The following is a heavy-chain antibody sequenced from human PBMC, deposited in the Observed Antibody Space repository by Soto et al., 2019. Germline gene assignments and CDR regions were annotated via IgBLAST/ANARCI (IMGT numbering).Heavy chain of an antibody. CDR2: IYYSGST. CDR1: GGSISSGDYY. CDR3: ARVNASMVRGVIIVSGLFDP. Sequence: SETLSLTCTVSGGSISSGDYYWSWIRQPPGKGLEWIGYIYYSGSTYYNPSLKSRVTISVDTSKNQFSLKLSSVTAADTAVYYCARVNASMVRGVIIVSGLFDPWGQGTLVTAPQ. V-gene: IGHV4-30-4*01. J-gene: IGHJ5*02. D-gene: IGHD3-10*01.